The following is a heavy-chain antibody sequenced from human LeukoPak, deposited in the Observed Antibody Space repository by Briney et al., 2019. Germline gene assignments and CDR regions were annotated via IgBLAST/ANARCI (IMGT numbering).Heavy chain of an antibody. J-gene: IGHJ4*02. CDR1: GFTVSSNY. V-gene: IGHV3-66*01. CDR3: VKEGRLGYCSGGSCPFGH. D-gene: IGHD2-15*01. Sequence: GGSLRLSCAASGFTVSSNYMSWVRQAPGKGLEWVSVIYSGGSTYYADSVKGRFTISRDNSKNTLYLQMNSLRAEDTAVYYCVKEGRLGYCSGGSCPFGHWGQATLVTVSS. CDR2: IYSGGST.